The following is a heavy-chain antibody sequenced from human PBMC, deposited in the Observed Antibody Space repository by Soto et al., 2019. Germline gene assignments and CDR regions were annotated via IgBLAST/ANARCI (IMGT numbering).Heavy chain of an antibody. CDR3: ASLDRQHLPPLGP. CDR1: GFDFSDAY. V-gene: IGHV3-11*06. D-gene: IGHD6-13*01. J-gene: IGHJ5*02. Sequence: QVHLVESGGGLVKPGGSLRLSCAASGFDFSDAYMSWIRQAPGKGLEWVAWITSSSVQTRYADSVKGRFTISRDNAKNSLYLQMNSLRLEDTAVYYCASLDRQHLPPLGPWGQGTLVIVSS. CDR2: ITSSSVQT.